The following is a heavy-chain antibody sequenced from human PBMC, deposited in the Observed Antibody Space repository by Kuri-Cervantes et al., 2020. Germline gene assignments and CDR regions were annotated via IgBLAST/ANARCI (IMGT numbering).Heavy chain of an antibody. CDR3: ARDLGVWSGSQTQPDY. J-gene: IGHJ4*02. D-gene: IGHD6-13*01. CDR2: ISSSSSYI. CDR1: GFTFSSYS. Sequence: GESLKISCAASGFTFSSYSMNWVRQAPGKGLEWVSSISSSSSYIYYADSVKGRFTISRDNSKNTLYLQMNSLRAEDTAVYYCARDLGVWSGSQTQPDYWGQGTLVTVSS. V-gene: IGHV3-21*01.